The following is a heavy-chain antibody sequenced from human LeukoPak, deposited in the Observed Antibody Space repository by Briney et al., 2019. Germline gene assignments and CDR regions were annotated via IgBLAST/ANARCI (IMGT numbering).Heavy chain of an antibody. V-gene: IGHV1-18*01. CDR1: RCTFTNSD. D-gene: IGHD1-14*01. Sequence: GAPVKASYKPFRCTFTNSDISWVSQAPGQEVEWMEWINAYNDNTNYAQKLQGRVTMTTDTSTSTACMELRSLRSDDAAVYYCARNRNRYYYYYMDGWGKGSTVTASS. CDR2: INAYNDNT. CDR3: ARNRNRYYYYYMDG. J-gene: IGHJ6*03.